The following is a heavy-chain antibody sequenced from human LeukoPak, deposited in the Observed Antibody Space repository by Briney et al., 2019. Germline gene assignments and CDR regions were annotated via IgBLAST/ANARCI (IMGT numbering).Heavy chain of an antibody. CDR2: INSDGSST. J-gene: IGHJ4*02. CDR1: GFTFSIYW. Sequence: PGGSLRLSCAASGFTFSIYWMHWVRQAPGKGLVWVSRINSDGSSTSYADSVKGRFTISRDNAKNTLYLQMNSLRAEDTAVYYCAREYGSGSYSDYWGQGTLVTVSS. D-gene: IGHD3-10*01. CDR3: AREYGSGSYSDY. V-gene: IGHV3-74*01.